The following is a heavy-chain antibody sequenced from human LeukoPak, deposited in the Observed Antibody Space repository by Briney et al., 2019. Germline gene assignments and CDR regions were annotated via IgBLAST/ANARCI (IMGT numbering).Heavy chain of an antibody. CDR3: AKDHYWSIDY. V-gene: IGHV3-74*01. J-gene: IGHJ4*02. Sequence: GGSLRLSCAGSGFTVISNYMNWVRHAPGQGLVWVSRIKGDGISTNYADSVKGRFTISRDIAKNTLYLQMNSLRAEDTGVYYCAKDHYWSIDYWGRGTLVTVSS. CDR2: IKGDGIST. CDR1: GFTVISNY. D-gene: IGHD3-3*01.